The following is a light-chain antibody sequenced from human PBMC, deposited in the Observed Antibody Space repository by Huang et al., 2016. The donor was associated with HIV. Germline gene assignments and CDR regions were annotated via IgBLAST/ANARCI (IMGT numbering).Light chain of an antibody. Sequence: AIRITQSPSSLSASTGDRVTITCRASQGISSYLAWYQQKPGKAPKLLIYAASTLQSGVPSRFSGSGSGTEFTLTISCLQSEDFATYYCQQYYSYPPTFGQGTKVEIK. CDR1: QGISSY. CDR2: AAS. J-gene: IGKJ1*01. V-gene: IGKV1-8*01. CDR3: QQYYSYPPT.